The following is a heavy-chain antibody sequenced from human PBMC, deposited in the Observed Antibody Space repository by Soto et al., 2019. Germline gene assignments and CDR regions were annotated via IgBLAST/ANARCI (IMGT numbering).Heavy chain of an antibody. CDR3: AHTPEGASRVWGTGRYFQY. V-gene: IGHV2-5*02. D-gene: IGHD3-16*01. J-gene: IGHJ1*01. CDR2: IYWDDDK. CDR1: GFSLSTSGVG. Sequence: QITLKESGPTLVKPTQTLTLTCTFSGFSLSTSGVGVGWIRQPPGKALEWLALIYWDDDKRYSPSLNSRLTITKDTSKHQVFLTMTNMDPVDTATYYCAHTPEGASRVWGTGRYFQYWGQGTLVTVSS.